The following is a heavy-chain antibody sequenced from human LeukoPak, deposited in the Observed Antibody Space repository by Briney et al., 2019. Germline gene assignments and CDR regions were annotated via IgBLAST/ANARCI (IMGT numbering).Heavy chain of an antibody. Sequence: ASVKVSCKASGYTFTSYGISWVRQAPGQGLEGMGWISAYNGNTNYAQKLQGRVTMTTDTSTSTAYMELRSLRSDDTAVYYCARPNYYGSGSYDAFDIWGQGTMITVSS. CDR2: ISAYNGNT. V-gene: IGHV1-18*01. CDR3: ARPNYYGSGSYDAFDI. D-gene: IGHD3-10*01. CDR1: GYTFTSYG. J-gene: IGHJ3*02.